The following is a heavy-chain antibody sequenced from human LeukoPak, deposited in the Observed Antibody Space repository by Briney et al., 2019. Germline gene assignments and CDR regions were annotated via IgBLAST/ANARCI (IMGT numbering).Heavy chain of an antibody. V-gene: IGHV4-38-2*02. Sequence: PSETLSLTCTVSGYSISSGYYWGWIRQPPGKGLEWIGSIYHSGSTYYNPSLKSRVTISVDTSKNQFSLKLSSVTAADTAVYYCARGWYYDYVWGSYRYLAWFDPWGQGTLVTVSS. J-gene: IGHJ5*02. CDR3: ARGWYYDYVWGSYRYLAWFDP. CDR1: GYSISSGYY. CDR2: IYHSGST. D-gene: IGHD3-16*02.